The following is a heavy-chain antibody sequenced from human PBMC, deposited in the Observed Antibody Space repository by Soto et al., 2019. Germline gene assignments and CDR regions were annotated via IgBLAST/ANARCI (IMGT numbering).Heavy chain of an antibody. V-gene: IGHV1-69*09. CDR2: INPLSGIP. Sequence: QVQLVQSGAEVKKPESSVKVSCKTSGGTFVRHVISWVRQAPGQGPEWMGKINPLSGIPNYAQKFQDRVTFTADTESSTAYMELSSLRSDDTAVYYCATPACAATWCSPSHNLDHWGQGTLVTVSS. J-gene: IGHJ4*02. CDR1: GGTFVRHV. CDR3: ATPACAATWCSPSHNLDH. D-gene: IGHD2-2*01.